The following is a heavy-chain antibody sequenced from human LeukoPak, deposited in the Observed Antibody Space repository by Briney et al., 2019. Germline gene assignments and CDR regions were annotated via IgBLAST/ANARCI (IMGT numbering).Heavy chain of an antibody. V-gene: IGHV3-73*01. CDR3: TVLGGRDAFEN. CDR1: GFVFGGSA. CDR2: IRSKANGYTT. Sequence: GGSLRLSCAASGFVFGGSAMHWVRQASGKGLEWVGCIRSKANGYTTAYAASVKGRFIISRDDSKNTAYLQMNGLKTEDTAVYYCTVLGGRDAFENWGQGTMVTVSS. J-gene: IGHJ3*02. D-gene: IGHD3-10*01.